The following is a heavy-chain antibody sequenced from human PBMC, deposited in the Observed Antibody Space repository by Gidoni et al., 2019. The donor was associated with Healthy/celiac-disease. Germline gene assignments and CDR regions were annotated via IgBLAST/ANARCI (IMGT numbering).Heavy chain of an antibody. V-gene: IGHV3-30*02. Sequence: QVQLVSSGGGVVQPGGSLRLSCAPSGCPFSSYGMHWVRQAPGKGLAGVAVIRDDGRNKYYADSVKGRFTISRDNSKNTLYLQMNSLRAEDTAVYYCANQYSSSWERYFDLWGRGTLVTVSS. CDR2: IRDDGRNK. J-gene: IGHJ2*01. CDR1: GCPFSSYG. D-gene: IGHD6-13*01. CDR3: ANQYSSSWERYFDL.